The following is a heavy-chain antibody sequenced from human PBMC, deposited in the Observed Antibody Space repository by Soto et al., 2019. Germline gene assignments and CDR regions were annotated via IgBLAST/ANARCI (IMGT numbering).Heavy chain of an antibody. Sequence: ASVKVSCKASGYTFTTHAMHWVRQAPGQSLEWMGWINGGTGQTKHSQRFQGRVNITRDTSASTAYMEMSSLRSEDTAVYYCARGKGMEENYYYYGLDIWGQGTTVTVSS. V-gene: IGHV1-3*01. CDR3: ARGKGMEENYYYYGLDI. CDR1: GYTFTTHA. J-gene: IGHJ6*02. D-gene: IGHD1-1*01. CDR2: INGGTGQT.